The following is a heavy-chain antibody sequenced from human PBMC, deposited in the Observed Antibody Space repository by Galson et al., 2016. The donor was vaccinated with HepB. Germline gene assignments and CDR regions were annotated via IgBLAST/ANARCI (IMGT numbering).Heavy chain of an antibody. CDR1: GFTFNDYY. Sequence: SLRLSCAASGFTFNDYYMMWTRQAPGKGLEWVSFISGSGDYSKSADSVRGRFTISRDNVKKSLFLHMNSLRAEDTAVYYCARDTYCSGGSCYSHYIDYWGQGTLVTVSS. CDR3: ARDTYCSGGSCYSHYIDY. V-gene: IGHV3-11*06. D-gene: IGHD2-15*01. J-gene: IGHJ4*02. CDR2: ISGSGDYS.